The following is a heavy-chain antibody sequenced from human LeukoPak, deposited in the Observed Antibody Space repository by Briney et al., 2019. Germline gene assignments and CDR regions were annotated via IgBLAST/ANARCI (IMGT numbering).Heavy chain of an antibody. CDR1: GGTFSSYA. CDR3: AKGHNDFWSGYPFDY. Sequence: SVKVSCKASGGTFSSYAISWVRQAPGQGLEWMGRIIPIFGTANYAQKFQGRVTITTDESTSTAYMELSSLRSEDTAVYYCAKGHNDFWSGYPFDYWGQGTLVTVSS. V-gene: IGHV1-69*05. J-gene: IGHJ4*02. CDR2: IIPIFGTA. D-gene: IGHD3-3*01.